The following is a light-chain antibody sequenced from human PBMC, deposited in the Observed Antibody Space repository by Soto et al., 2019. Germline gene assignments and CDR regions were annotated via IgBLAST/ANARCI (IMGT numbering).Light chain of an antibody. J-gene: IGKJ1*01. CDR3: QHYNNWPRT. CDR2: GAS. V-gene: IGKV3-15*01. CDR1: QSVSSN. Sequence: EIVMTQSPATLSVSPGERATLSCRASQSVSSNLAWYQQKPGQAPRLLIYGASTRATGITARFSGSGSGTEFNLTISSLQSEDFAVYYGQHYNNWPRTFGQGTKVEIK.